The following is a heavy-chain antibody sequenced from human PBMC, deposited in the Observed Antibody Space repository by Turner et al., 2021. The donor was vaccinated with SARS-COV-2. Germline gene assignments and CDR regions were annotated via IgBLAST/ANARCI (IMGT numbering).Heavy chain of an antibody. CDR3: AKVPPYGDYFDY. CDR2: ISGGGTNT. Sequence: EVQLLASGGGLVQPGGSLRLSCAASGFTFSSYAMSWVRQAPGKGLEWVSAISGGGTNTYYADSVKGRFTISRDTSKNTLYLQMNSLRAEDTAVYYCAKVPPYGDYFDYWGQGTLVTVSS. CDR1: GFTFSSYA. J-gene: IGHJ4*02. V-gene: IGHV3-23*01. D-gene: IGHD4-17*01.